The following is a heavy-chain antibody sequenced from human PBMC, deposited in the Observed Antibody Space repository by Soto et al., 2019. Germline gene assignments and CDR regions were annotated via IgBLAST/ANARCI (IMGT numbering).Heavy chain of an antibody. V-gene: IGHV1-18*01. Sequence: QVQLVQSGAEVKKPGASVKVSCKASGYTFTSYGISWVRQAPGQGLEWMGWISAYNGNTNYAQKLQGRVTMTTDTSTSTAYMELRSLRSDDTAVYYCAREGYSSSSRPSPGWYFDLWGRGTLVTVSS. D-gene: IGHD6-6*01. J-gene: IGHJ2*01. CDR2: ISAYNGNT. CDR1: GYTFTSYG. CDR3: AREGYSSSSRPSPGWYFDL.